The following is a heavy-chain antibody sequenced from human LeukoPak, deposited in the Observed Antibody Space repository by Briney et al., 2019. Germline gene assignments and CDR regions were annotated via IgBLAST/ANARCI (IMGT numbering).Heavy chain of an antibody. J-gene: IGHJ4*02. CDR1: GYTFTNFG. V-gene: IGHV1-18*01. Sequence: ASVKVSCKASGYTFTNFGISWVRQAPGQGLEWMGWISAYNGNTKSAQKFQGRVTMTTDTSTNTAYMELRSLRSDDTAVFYCVRDLGVDTSMIFFDYWGQGTLVTVSS. D-gene: IGHD5-18*01. CDR3: VRDLGVDTSMIFFDY. CDR2: ISAYNGNT.